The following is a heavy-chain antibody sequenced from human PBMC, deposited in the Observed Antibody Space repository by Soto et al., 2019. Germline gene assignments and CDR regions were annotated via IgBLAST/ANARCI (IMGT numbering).Heavy chain of an antibody. Sequence: QVQLVQSGADMKKPGASVKISCKASGYTFTTYYVHWVRQAPGQGLEWMGLISPSDGSTRYAQKFQGGVTMTRDTSTSTVYMEVRSLRSEDTAVYYCAREESISTSLDYWSQGTLVTVSS. CDR1: GYTFTTYY. CDR3: AREESISTSLDY. V-gene: IGHV1-46*01. J-gene: IGHJ4*02. CDR2: ISPSDGST. D-gene: IGHD2-2*01.